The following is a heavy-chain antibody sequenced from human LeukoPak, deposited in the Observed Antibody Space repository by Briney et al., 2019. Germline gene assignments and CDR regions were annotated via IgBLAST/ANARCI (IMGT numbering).Heavy chain of an antibody. D-gene: IGHD2-8*01. CDR2: VKPKSGDS. CDR3: ARDRGVPGPGNALDI. Sequence: GASVRVSCKASGYTFTNYHMHWVRQAPGQGLEWLGLVKPKSGDSDFVQKFRGRVTVTTDVSTTTIHMELCNLRSDDTAVYYCARDRGVPGPGNALDIWGQGTMVTVSS. V-gene: IGHV1-2*06. J-gene: IGHJ3*02. CDR1: GYTFTNYH.